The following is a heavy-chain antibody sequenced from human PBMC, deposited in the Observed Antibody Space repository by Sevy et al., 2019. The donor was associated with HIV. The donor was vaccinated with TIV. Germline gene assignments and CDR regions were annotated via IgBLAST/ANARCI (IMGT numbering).Heavy chain of an antibody. CDR1: DDSISSGYY. CDR3: ARRTIAARPRDY. D-gene: IGHD6-6*01. J-gene: IGHJ4*02. Sequence: SETLSLTCTVSDDSISSGYYWGWIRQPPGKGLEWTGSIYHTGSTYYNPSLKSRVIISVDTSKNQFSLKLSSVTAADTAVYYCARRTIAARPRDYWGQGTLVTVSS. V-gene: IGHV4-38-2*02. CDR2: IYHTGST.